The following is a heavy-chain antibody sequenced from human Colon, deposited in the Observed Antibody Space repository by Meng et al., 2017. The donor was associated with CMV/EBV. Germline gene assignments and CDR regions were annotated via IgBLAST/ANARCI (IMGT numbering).Heavy chain of an antibody. V-gene: IGHV4-34*01. D-gene: IGHD4-23*01. Sequence: GSLRLSCGVYGVSFSGNYWTWIRQSPEKGLEWIGGISHSGSTKYNPSLRSRVTISRNTSKNEFSLKLTSVTAADTALYYCARAPGPLSDGNPINTWGHGTLVTVSS. J-gene: IGHJ4*01. CDR1: GVSFSGNY. CDR2: ISHSGST. CDR3: ARAPGPLSDGNPINT.